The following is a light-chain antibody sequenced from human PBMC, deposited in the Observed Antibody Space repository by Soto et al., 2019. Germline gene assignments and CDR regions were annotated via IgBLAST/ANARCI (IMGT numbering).Light chain of an antibody. CDR2: DAS. Sequence: EIVLTQSPATLSLSPGERATLSCRASQSVSSYLAWYQQKPGQAPRLLIYDASNRATGIPARFSGSGSGTDFTLTISSLEHEDLAVYYCQQRRNWPEVTFGQGTRLEIK. CDR1: QSVSSY. V-gene: IGKV3-11*01. CDR3: QQRRNWPEVT. J-gene: IGKJ5*01.